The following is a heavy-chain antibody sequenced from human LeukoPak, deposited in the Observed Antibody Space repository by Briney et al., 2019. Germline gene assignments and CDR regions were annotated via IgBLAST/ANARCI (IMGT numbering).Heavy chain of an antibody. V-gene: IGHV3-48*04. D-gene: IGHD3-10*01. CDR2: ISSSGSTI. CDR3: ARWGPYYGSRALDY. J-gene: IGHJ4*02. CDR1: GFTFSSYA. Sequence: PGGSLRLSCAASGFTFSSYAMTWVRQAPGKGLEWVSAISSSGSTIYYADSVKGRFAISRDNAKNSLYLQMNSLRAEDTAVYYCARWGPYYGSRALDYWGQGTLVTVSS.